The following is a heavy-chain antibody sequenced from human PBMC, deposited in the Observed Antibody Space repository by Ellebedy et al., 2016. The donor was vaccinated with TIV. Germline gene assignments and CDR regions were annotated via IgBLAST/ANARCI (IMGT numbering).Heavy chain of an antibody. D-gene: IGHD3-22*01. J-gene: IGHJ4*02. V-gene: IGHV4-59*08. CDR1: GDSITNST. Sequence: MPSETLSLTCGVSGDSITNSTWSWIRQPPGKGLEWIGYLYYSGSTNYNPSLKSRVTMSVDSSRNQFSLKLSSVTAADTAVFYCARTSYYDSSGYPLFDYWGQGTLVTVSS. CDR2: LYYSGST. CDR3: ARTSYYDSSGYPLFDY.